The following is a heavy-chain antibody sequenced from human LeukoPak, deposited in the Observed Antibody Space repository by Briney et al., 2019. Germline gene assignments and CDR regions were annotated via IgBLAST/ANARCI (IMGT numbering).Heavy chain of an antibody. CDR3: ARGRYYLDS. Sequence: GGSLRLSCAASGFTLSSYGMSWVRQAPGKGLEWVSAISGSGGSTYYADSVKGRFTISRDNSKNTLYLQMNSLRAEDTAVYYCARGRYYLDSWGQGTLVTVSS. J-gene: IGHJ4*02. V-gene: IGHV3-23*01. D-gene: IGHD4-17*01. CDR2: ISGSGGST. CDR1: GFTLSSYG.